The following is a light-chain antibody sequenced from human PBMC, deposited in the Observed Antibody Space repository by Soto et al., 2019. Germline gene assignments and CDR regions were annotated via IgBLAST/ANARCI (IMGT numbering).Light chain of an antibody. J-gene: IGLJ2*01. CDR3: AAWDDSLNAVV. Sequence: QPVLTQPPTASGTPGQRVTISCSGSSSNIGSNAVNWYQQLPGTAPKLLIYSNNQRPSGVPDRFSGSKSGTSASLAISGLQSEAEADYYCAAWDDSLNAVVFGGGTKLTVL. CDR2: SNN. CDR1: SSNIGSNA. V-gene: IGLV1-44*01.